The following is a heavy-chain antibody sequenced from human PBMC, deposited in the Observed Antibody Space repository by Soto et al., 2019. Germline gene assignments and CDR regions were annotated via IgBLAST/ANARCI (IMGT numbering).Heavy chain of an antibody. CDR2: ISAYNGNT. CDR3: VRGGITMVRGVIHFDY. J-gene: IGHJ4*02. Sequence: ASVKVSCKASVYTFTSYGISWVRQAHGQGLEWMGWISAYNGNTNYAQKLQGGVTMTTDTSTSTAYMELRSLRSDDTAVYYCVRGGITMVRGVIHFDYWGQGTLVTVS. D-gene: IGHD3-10*01. V-gene: IGHV1-18*01. CDR1: VYTFTSYG.